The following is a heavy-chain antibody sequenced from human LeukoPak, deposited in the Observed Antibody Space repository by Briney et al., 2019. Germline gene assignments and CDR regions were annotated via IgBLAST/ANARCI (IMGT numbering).Heavy chain of an antibody. V-gene: IGHV1-18*01. CDR2: ISSDNGNT. Sequence: GASVTVSCKASGYTFTNYGISWVRQAPGQGLEWMGWISSDNGNTYYAQKLQARITMTTDTSTSTAYMELRSLRSDDTAVYYCARDCDRSGYYCYWGQGTLVTVSS. J-gene: IGHJ4*02. CDR3: ARDCDRSGYYCY. D-gene: IGHD3-22*01. CDR1: GYTFTNYG.